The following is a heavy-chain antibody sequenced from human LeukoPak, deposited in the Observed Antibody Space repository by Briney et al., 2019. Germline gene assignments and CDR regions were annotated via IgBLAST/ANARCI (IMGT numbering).Heavy chain of an antibody. J-gene: IGHJ4*02. Sequence: GGSLRLSCAASGFTFSSYSMNWARQAPGKGLEWVSYISSSGSTIYYADSVKGRFTISRDNAKNSLYLQMNSLRAEDTAVYYCARDRADSGSYWGQGTLVTVSS. CDR3: ARDRADSGSY. V-gene: IGHV3-48*04. D-gene: IGHD1-26*01. CDR2: ISSSGSTI. CDR1: GFTFSSYS.